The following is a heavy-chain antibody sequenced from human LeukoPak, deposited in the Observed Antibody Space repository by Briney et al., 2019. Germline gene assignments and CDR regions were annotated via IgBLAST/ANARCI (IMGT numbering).Heavy chain of an antibody. D-gene: IGHD6-19*01. Sequence: PGGSLRLSCAASGFTFSSYSMNWVRQAPGKGLEWVSYISSSSSTIYYADSVKGRFTISRDNAKNSLYLQMNSLRAEDTAVYYCARQQSWLVQYYFDYWGQGTLVTVSS. J-gene: IGHJ4*02. CDR1: GFTFSSYS. CDR3: ARQQSWLVQYYFDY. V-gene: IGHV3-48*01. CDR2: ISSSSSTI.